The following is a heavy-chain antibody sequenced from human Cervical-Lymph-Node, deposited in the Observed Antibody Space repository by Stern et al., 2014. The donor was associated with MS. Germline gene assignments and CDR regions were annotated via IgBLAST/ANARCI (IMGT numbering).Heavy chain of an antibody. CDR2: ISSSGSTI. V-gene: IGHV3-11*01. J-gene: IGHJ6*02. CDR1: GFIFRDYY. CDR3: ARDGAMGSGSYGYYYGMDV. Sequence: MQLVVSVGGLVKPGGSLRLSCAASGFIFRDYYMSWIRQASGKGLEWVSYISSSGSTIFYAASVKDRFTISRANATYSMYLTMHSLRAEDTAVYYCARDGAMGSGSYGYYYGMDVWGQGTTVTVSS. D-gene: IGHD3-10*01.